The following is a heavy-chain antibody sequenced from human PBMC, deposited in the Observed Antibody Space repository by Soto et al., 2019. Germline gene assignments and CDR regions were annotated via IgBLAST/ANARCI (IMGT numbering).Heavy chain of an antibody. CDR3: AGMQEGALAY. D-gene: IGHD1-26*01. CDR2: TYYRSKWYN. CDR1: GYSVSSNSAA. V-gene: IGHV6-1*01. J-gene: IGHJ4*02. Sequence: SQTLSLTCAIAGYSVSSNSAAFNFIRQSPSRGLEWLGRTYYRSKWYNEYAVSVKSRITIKPDTSKNQFSLQLNSVVPEDTAVYYCAGMQEGALAYWGQGTLVTVSS.